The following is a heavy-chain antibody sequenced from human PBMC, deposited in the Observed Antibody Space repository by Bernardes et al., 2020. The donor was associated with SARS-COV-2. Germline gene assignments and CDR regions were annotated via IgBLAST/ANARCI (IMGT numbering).Heavy chain of an antibody. V-gene: IGHV1-8*01. D-gene: IGHD2-2*01. CDR3: ARALYCSSITCYYYFDY. J-gene: IGHJ4*02. Sequence: ASVKVSCKASGYTFTSYDINWVRQATGQGLEWMGWMNPNSGNTGYAQKFQGRVTMSRNTSISTAYMELSSLRSEDTAVYYCARALYCSSITCYYYFDYWGQGTLVTVSS. CDR2: MNPNSGNT. CDR1: GYTFTSYD.